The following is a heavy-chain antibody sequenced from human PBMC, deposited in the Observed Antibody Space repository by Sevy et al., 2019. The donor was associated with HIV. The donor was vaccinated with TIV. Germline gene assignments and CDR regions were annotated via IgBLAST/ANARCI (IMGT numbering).Heavy chain of an antibody. CDR1: GFRFSDYG. J-gene: IGHJ6*02. CDR2: IRFDGSKK. Sequence: GGSLRLSCAASGFRFSDYGMHWVRQAPGKGLEWVSLIRFDGSKKYIADSVKGRFTISRDKVKDTLYLQMNSLRPEDTAVYYCAKDHYDYRTGYYGYYGMDVWGQGTTVTVSS. CDR3: AKDHYDYRTGYYGYYGMDV. V-gene: IGHV3-30*02. D-gene: IGHD3-3*01.